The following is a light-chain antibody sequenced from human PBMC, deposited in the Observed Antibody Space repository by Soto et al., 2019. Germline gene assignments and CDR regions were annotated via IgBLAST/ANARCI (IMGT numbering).Light chain of an antibody. V-gene: IGKV3-15*01. CDR1: QSVSRN. Sequence: MDQSPATLSLSPCGRATVSCRSSQSVSRNLAWFQQKPGQAPRLLIYGASTRATGIPVRFSGSGSGTEFTLTISSLQSEDFAVYYCQQYNNWPPWTFGQGTTVDIK. J-gene: IGKJ1*01. CDR2: GAS. CDR3: QQYNNWPPWT.